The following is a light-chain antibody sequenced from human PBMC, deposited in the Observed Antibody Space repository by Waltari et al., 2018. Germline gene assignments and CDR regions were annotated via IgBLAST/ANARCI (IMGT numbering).Light chain of an antibody. CDR3: QQYYNLPT. CDR1: QDIRGC. J-gene: IGKJ2*01. CDR2: DVS. V-gene: IGKV1-33*01. Sequence: IPLTPSPSSLSASVRDRVTHTCPASQDIRGCLKWYQQKTGKAPKLLIDDVSILATVVPSWFSGSGSGTDYTFTISRQQPEDIATYYCQQYYNLPTFGQGTKLEI.